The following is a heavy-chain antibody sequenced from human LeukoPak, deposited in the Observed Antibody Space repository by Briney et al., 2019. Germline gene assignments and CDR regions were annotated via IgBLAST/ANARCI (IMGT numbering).Heavy chain of an antibody. CDR2: INSSGSTI. CDR1: RLTFSDYY. J-gene: IGHJ4*02. V-gene: IGHV3-11*04. Sequence: KTGGSLRLSCAASRLTFSDYYMNWLRQAPGKGLEWVSDINSSGSTIHYADSVKGRFTISRDNAKNSLYLQMNSLRAEDTAVYYCARSQSSGSYFFDYWGQGTLVTVSS. D-gene: IGHD1-26*01. CDR3: ARSQSSGSYFFDY.